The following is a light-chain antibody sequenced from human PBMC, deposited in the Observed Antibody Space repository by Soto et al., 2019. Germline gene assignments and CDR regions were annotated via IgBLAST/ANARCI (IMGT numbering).Light chain of an antibody. CDR1: QSISTY. Sequence: DIQMTQTPSSLSASVGDRVTIPCRSSQSISTYLNWYQQKPGKPPNLLIFAASNLQSGVPSRFSGSASGTEFTLTISNLQPEDFATYYCQQSYRVPPRTFGQGTKVDI. CDR2: AAS. CDR3: QQSYRVPPRT. J-gene: IGKJ1*01. V-gene: IGKV1-39*01.